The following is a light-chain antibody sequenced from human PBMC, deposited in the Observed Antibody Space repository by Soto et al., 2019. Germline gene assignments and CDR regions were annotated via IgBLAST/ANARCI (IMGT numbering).Light chain of an antibody. J-gene: IGKJ1*01. Sequence: DIQMTQSPSSLSASVEDRVIITCRASQSISNHLNWYQQKPGKAPKLLIFAASSLQSGVPSRFSGSRSGPDFTLTISSLPPEDFATYYCQQNYSSPPTFGQGTKVDIK. CDR1: QSISNH. CDR2: AAS. V-gene: IGKV1-39*01. CDR3: QQNYSSPPT.